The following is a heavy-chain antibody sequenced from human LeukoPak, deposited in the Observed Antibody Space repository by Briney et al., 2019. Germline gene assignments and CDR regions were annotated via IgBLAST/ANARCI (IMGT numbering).Heavy chain of an antibody. CDR2: IKEDGSKE. CDR1: GFTLSKYW. D-gene: IGHD6-19*01. CDR3: ARDFGDSSGWYNDY. Sequence: GGSLRLSCAASGFTLSKYWMSWVRQAPGKGLEWLADIKEDGSKEYFVDSVKGRFTISRDNTKNSVYLQMNSLRVEDTAVYYCARDFGDSSGWYNDYWGQGTLVIVSS. J-gene: IGHJ4*02. V-gene: IGHV3-7*01.